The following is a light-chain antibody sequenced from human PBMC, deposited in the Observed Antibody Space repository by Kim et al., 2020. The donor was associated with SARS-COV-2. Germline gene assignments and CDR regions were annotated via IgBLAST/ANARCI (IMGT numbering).Light chain of an antibody. V-gene: IGKV3-11*01. CDR1: QSVSSY. J-gene: IGKJ1*01. CDR3: QQRSNWPPGWT. Sequence: EIVLTQSPATLSLSPGERATLSCRASQSVSSYLAWYQQKPGQAPRLLIYDASNRATGIPARFSGSGSGTDFTLTISSLEPEEFAVYYCQQRSNWPPGWTFGQGTKVDIK. CDR2: DAS.